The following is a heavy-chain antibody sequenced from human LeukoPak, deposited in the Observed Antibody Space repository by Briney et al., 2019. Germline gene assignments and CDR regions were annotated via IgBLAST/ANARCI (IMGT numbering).Heavy chain of an antibody. J-gene: IGHJ4*02. D-gene: IGHD3-10*01. V-gene: IGHV3-73*01. CDR3: TSRGPDYYGSGRNY. CDR2: IRSKANSYAT. CDR1: GFTFSGSA. Sequence: GGSLRLSCAASGFTFSGSAMHWVRQASGKGLEWVGRIRSKANSYATAYAASVKGRFTITRDDSKNTAYLQMNSLKTEDTAVYYCTSRGPDYYGSGRNYWGQGTLVTVSS.